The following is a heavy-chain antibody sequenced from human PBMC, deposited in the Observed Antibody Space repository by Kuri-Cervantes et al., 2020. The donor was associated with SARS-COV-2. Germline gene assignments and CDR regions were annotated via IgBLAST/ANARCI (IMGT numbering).Heavy chain of an antibody. CDR1: GFTFSSYG. CDR2: IRYDGSNK. Sequence: GGSLRLSCAASGFTFSSYGMHWVRQAPGKGLEWVAFIRYDGSNKYYADSVKGRFTISRDNSKNTLYLQMNSLRAEDTAVYYCAKLFGKAAAGNRYYYYMDVWAKGPRSPSP. CDR3: AKLFGKAAAGNRYYYYMDV. J-gene: IGHJ6*03. D-gene: IGHD6-13*01. V-gene: IGHV3-30*02.